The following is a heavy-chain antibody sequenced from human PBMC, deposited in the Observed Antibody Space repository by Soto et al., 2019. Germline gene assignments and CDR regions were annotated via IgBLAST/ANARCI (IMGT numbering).Heavy chain of an antibody. V-gene: IGHV4-34*01. J-gene: IGHJ5*02. Sequence: QVQLHQWGAGQLRASETLSLTCGVSGGYFSGYYWSWIRQPPGKGLEWIGEVNDSGNSNYNPSLKRRVVISVDTPKNEFSLKMNTVTAADTGVYYCARVRRWLPEEMVDLWGQGALVTVSS. CDR1: GGYFSGYY. CDR3: ARVRRWLPEEMVDL. CDR2: VNDSGNS. D-gene: IGHD5-12*01.